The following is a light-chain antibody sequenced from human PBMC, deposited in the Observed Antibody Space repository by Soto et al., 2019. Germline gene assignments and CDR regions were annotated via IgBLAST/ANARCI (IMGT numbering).Light chain of an antibody. Sequence: QSVLTQPASVSGSPGQSITISCTGTSRDVGGYKYVSWYQQHPGKAPKLMIYEVSYRPSGVSNRFSGSKSGNTASLTISGLQAEDEADYYCSSYTSSSPCVFGNGTKVTVL. CDR1: SRDVGGYKY. J-gene: IGLJ1*01. V-gene: IGLV2-14*01. CDR3: SSYTSSSPCV. CDR2: EVS.